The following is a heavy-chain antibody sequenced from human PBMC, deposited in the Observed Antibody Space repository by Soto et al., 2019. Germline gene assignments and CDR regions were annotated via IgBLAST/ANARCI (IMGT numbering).Heavy chain of an antibody. V-gene: IGHV1-8*01. CDR2: MNPNSGNT. J-gene: IGHJ6*03. CDR1: GYTFTSYD. CDR3: ARAPIIAVAGYYYYSYMDA. D-gene: IGHD6-19*01. Sequence: ASVKVSCKASGYTFTSYDINWVRQATGQGLEWMGWMNPNSGNTGYAQKFQGRVTMTRNTSISTAYMELSSLRSEDTAVYYCARAPIIAVAGYYYYSYMDAWGKGTTVTVSS.